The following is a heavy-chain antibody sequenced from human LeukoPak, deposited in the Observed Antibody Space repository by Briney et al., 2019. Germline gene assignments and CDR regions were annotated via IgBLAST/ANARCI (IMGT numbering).Heavy chain of an antibody. V-gene: IGHV5-51*01. J-gene: IGHJ4*02. D-gene: IGHD6-19*01. CDR3: ARGTIAVAGSPHFDY. CDR1: GYSFTSYW. Sequence: GESLKISCKGSGYSFTSYWIGWVRQMPGKGLEGMGIIYPGDSDTRYSPSFQGQVTISADKSISTAYLQWSSLKASDTAMYYCARGTIAVAGSPHFDYWGQGTLVTVSS. CDR2: IYPGDSDT.